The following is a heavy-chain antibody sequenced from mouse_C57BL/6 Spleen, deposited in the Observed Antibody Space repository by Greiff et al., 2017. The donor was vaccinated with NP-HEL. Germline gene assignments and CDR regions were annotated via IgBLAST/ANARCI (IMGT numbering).Heavy chain of an antibody. D-gene: IGHD1-1*01. CDR3: ARSGITTVVAPYAMDY. CDR2: IHPNSGST. Sequence: QVQLQQSGAELVKPGASVKLSCKASGYTFTSYWMHWVKQRPGQGLEWIGMIHPNSGSTNYNEKFKSKATLTVDKSSSTAYMQLSSLTSEDSAVYYCARSGITTVVAPYAMDYWGQGTSVTVSS. V-gene: IGHV1-64*01. J-gene: IGHJ4*01. CDR1: GYTFTSYW.